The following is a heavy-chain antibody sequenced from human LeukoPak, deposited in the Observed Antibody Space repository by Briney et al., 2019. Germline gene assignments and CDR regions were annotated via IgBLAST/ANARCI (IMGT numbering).Heavy chain of an antibody. CDR1: GFTFSSYG. CDR3: AKAPRGEWLLLPAEYFQH. V-gene: IGHV3-30*18. D-gene: IGHD3-22*01. J-gene: IGHJ1*01. Sequence: GGSLRLSCAASGFTFSSYGMHWVRQARGKGLEWVAVISYDGSNKYYADSVKGRFTISRDISKNTLYLQMNSLRAEDTAVYYCAKAPRGEWLLLPAEYFQHWGQGTLVTVSS. CDR2: ISYDGSNK.